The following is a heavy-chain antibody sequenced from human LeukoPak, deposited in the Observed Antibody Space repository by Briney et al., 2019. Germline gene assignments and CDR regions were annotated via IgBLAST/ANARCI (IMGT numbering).Heavy chain of an antibody. V-gene: IGHV1-2*02. D-gene: IGHD3-22*01. CDR2: INPNSGGT. CDR1: GYTFTGYY. J-gene: IGHJ4*02. Sequence: ASVKVSCKASGYTFTGYYIHWVRQAPGQGLEWMGWINPNSGGTNYAQRFQGRVTMTRDTSISTAYMELSRLRSDDTAVYYCARSRTPRTPIDYYDSSGYYYGEPLDYWGQGTLVTVSS. CDR3: ARSRTPRTPIDYYDSSGYYYGEPLDY.